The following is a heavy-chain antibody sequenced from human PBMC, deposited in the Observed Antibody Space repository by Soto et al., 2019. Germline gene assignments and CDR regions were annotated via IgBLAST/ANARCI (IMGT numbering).Heavy chain of an antibody. Sequence: ASVKVSCKASGYTFTSYAMHWVRQAPGQRLEWMGWINAGNGNTKYSQKFQGRVTITRDTSASTAYMELSSLRSEDTAVYYCAREVPRKGSSLNWFDPWGQGTLVTVSS. V-gene: IGHV1-3*01. J-gene: IGHJ5*02. CDR2: INAGNGNT. D-gene: IGHD6-13*01. CDR1: GYTFTSYA. CDR3: AREVPRKGSSLNWFDP.